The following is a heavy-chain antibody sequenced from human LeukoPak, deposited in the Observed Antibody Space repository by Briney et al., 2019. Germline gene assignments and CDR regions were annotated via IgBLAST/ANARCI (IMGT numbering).Heavy chain of an antibody. D-gene: IGHD3-10*01. J-gene: IGHJ4*02. CDR1: GFTFSNYA. CDR3: AKVPSITMVRGYFDY. V-gene: IGHV3-23*01. CDR2: ISGSNRST. Sequence: GGSLRLSCAASGFTFSNYAMSWVRQAPGKGLEWVSAISGSNRSTYYADSVKGRFTISRDNSKNTLYLQMNSLRAEDTAVYYCAKVPSITMVRGYFDYWGQGTLVTVSS.